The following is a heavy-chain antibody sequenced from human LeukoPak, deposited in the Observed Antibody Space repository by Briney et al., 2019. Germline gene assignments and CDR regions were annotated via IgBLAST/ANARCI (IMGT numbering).Heavy chain of an antibody. CDR3: AREGTRIAAAGTAHFDY. CDR1: GFTFSSYA. V-gene: IGHV3-23*01. J-gene: IGHJ4*02. CDR2: ISGSGGST. Sequence: GGSLRLSCAASGFTFSSYAMSWVRQAPGKGLEWVSAISGSGGSTYYADSVKGRFTISRDNSKNTLYLQMNSLRAEDTAVYYCAREGTRIAAAGTAHFDYWGQGTLATVSS. D-gene: IGHD6-13*01.